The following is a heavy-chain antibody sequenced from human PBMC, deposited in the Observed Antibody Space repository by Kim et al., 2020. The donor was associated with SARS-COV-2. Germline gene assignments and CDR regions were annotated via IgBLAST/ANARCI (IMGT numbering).Heavy chain of an antibody. CDR1: GGTFSSYA. D-gene: IGHD3-3*01. J-gene: IGHJ6*02. CDR3: ARGGGVTIFGVVIVGPLDV. Sequence: SVKVSCKASGGTFSSYAISWVRQAPGQGLEWMGRIIPILGIANYAQKFQGRVTITADKSTSTAYMELSSLRSEDTAVYYCARGGGVTIFGVVIVGPLDVWGQGTTVTVSS. CDR2: IIPILGIA. V-gene: IGHV1-69*04.